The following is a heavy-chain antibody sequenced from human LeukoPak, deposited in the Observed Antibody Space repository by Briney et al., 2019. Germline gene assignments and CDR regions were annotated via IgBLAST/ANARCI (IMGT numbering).Heavy chain of an antibody. CDR3: ARDRRFGSRVAAAGTTDY. V-gene: IGHV1-2*02. D-gene: IGHD6-13*01. J-gene: IGHJ4*02. Sequence: ASVKVSCKAFGYTFTNYYMHWVRQAPGQGLEWMGWINPDSGGTNYAQKFQGRVTMTRDTPISTAYMELSRLRSDDTAVYYCARDRRFGSRVAAAGTTDYWGQGTLVTVSS. CDR2: INPDSGGT. CDR1: GYTFTNYY.